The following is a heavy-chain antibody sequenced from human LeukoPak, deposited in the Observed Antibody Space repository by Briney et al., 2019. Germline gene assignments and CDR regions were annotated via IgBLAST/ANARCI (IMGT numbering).Heavy chain of an antibody. CDR2: IYHSGST. CDR3: ARDAEYYFDY. CDR1: GGSISSGGYY. J-gene: IGHJ4*02. V-gene: IGHV4-30-2*01. Sequence: PSETLSLTCTVSGGSISSGGYYWSWIRQPPGKGLEWIGYIYHSGSTYYNPSLKSRVTISVDRSKNQFSLKLSSVTAADTAVYYCARDAEYYFDYWGQGTLVTVSS.